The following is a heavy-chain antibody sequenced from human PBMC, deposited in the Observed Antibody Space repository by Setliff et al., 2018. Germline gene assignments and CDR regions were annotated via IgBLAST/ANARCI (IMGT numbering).Heavy chain of an antibody. CDR2: IYTSGST. V-gene: IGHV4-61*09. CDR3: ARGRDYGMDV. Sequence: SETLSLTCTVSGGSISSGSYYWSWIRQPAGKGLEWIGHIYTSGSTNYNPSLKSRVTISVDKSKNQFSLKLSSVTAADTAVYYCARGRDYGMDVWGQGTTVTVSS. J-gene: IGHJ6*02. CDR1: GGSISSGSYY.